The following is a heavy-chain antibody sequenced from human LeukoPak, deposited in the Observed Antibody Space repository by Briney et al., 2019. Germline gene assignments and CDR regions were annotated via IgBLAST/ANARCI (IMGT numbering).Heavy chain of an antibody. J-gene: IGHJ4*02. V-gene: IGHV3-11*01. CDR2: ISSSGSTI. Sequence: GGSLRLSCAASGFTFSDYYMRWLRQAPGKGLEGVSYISSSGSTIYYADSVKGRYTISRDNAKNSLYLQMNSLRAEDTAVYYCARVRGYDFWSGYFDYWGQGTLVTVSS. CDR1: GFTFSDYY. CDR3: ARVRGYDFWSGYFDY. D-gene: IGHD3-3*01.